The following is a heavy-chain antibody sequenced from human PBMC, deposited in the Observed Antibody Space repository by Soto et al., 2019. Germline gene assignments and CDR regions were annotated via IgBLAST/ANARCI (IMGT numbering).Heavy chain of an antibody. V-gene: IGHV4-59*01. CDR2: IYYSGST. CDR3: ARDYGDYANWFDP. CDR1: GGSISSYY. Sequence: SETLSLTCTVSGGSISSYYWSWIRQPPGKGLEWIGYIYYSGSTNYNPSLKSRVTISVETSKNQFSLKLSSVTAADTAVYYCARDYGDYANWFDPWGQGTLVTVSS. D-gene: IGHD4-17*01. J-gene: IGHJ5*02.